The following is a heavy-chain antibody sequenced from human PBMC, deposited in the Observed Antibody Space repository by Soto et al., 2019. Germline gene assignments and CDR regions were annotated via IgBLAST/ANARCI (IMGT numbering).Heavy chain of an antibody. CDR1: GFTFSSYA. J-gene: IGHJ4*02. V-gene: IGHV3-23*01. CDR3: AKQAPQLLEWLPPRYYFDY. CDR2: ISGSGGST. Sequence: GGSLRLSCAASGFTFSSYAMSWVRQAPGKGLEWVSAISGSGGSTYYADSVKGRFTISRDNSKNTLYLQMNSLRAEDTAVYYCAKQAPQLLEWLPPRYYFDYWGQGTLVTVSS. D-gene: IGHD3-3*01.